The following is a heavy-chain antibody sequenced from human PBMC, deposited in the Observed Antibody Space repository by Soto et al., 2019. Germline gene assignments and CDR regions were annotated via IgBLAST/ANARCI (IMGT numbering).Heavy chain of an antibody. CDR2: ISSSSSYI. J-gene: IGHJ6*02. CDR1: GFTFSSYS. D-gene: IGHD3-22*01. CDR3: ARDASLDRIVVVTRRYGMDV. Sequence: GGSLRLSCAASGFTFSSYSMNWVRQAPGKGLEWVSSISSSSSYIYYADSVKGRFTISRDNAKNSLYLQMNSLRAEDTAGYYCARDASLDRIVVVTRRYGMDVWGQGTTVTVSS. V-gene: IGHV3-21*01.